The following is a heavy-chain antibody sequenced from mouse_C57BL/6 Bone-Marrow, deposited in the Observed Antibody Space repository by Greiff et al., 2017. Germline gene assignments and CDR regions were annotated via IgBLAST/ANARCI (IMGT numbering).Heavy chain of an antibody. D-gene: IGHD4-1*01. J-gene: IGHJ2*01. CDR1: GYTFTSYW. V-gene: IGHV1-55*01. CDR3: ARSGPLGRSFDY. CDR2: IYPTSGRT. Sequence: VQLQQPGAELVKPGASVKMSCKASGYTFTSYWITWVKQRPGQGLEWIGDIYPTSGRTNYNEKFKSKAILNVDTSYHTAYMQRSSLTSEDSAVFYCARSGPLGRSFDYWGQGTTLTVSS.